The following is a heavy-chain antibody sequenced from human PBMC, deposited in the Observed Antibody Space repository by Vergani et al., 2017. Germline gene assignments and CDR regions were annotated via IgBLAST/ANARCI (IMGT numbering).Heavy chain of an antibody. CDR2: IYYSGST. Sequence: QVQLQESGPGLVKPSQTLSLTCTVSGGSISSGDYYWSWIRQPPGKGLEWIGSIYYSGSTYYNPSLKSLVTISVDTSKNQFSLKLISVTAADTAVYYCARSPYYYDSSGQGYAFDIWGQGTMVTVSP. D-gene: IGHD3-22*01. V-gene: IGHV4-31*01. CDR3: ARSPYYYDSSGQGYAFDI. J-gene: IGHJ3*02. CDR1: GGSISSGDYY.